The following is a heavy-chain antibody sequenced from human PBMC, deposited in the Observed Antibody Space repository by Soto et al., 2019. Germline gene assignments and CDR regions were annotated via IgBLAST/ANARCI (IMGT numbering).Heavy chain of an antibody. V-gene: IGHV3-23*01. Sequence: GGSLRLSCAASGFTFSSYAMSLVRQAPGKGLEWVSVISGSGGSEYYADSVRGRFTISRDNYKNTLYLQMNSRKAEDTAVYYCAKDLRIFGVDYWGQGTLVNVSS. D-gene: IGHD3-3*01. CDR3: AKDLRIFGVDY. J-gene: IGHJ4*02. CDR2: ISGSGGSE. CDR1: GFTFSSYA.